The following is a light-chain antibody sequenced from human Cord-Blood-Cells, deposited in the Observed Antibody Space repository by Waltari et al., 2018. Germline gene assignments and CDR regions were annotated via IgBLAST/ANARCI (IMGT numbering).Light chain of an antibody. CDR1: SSDVGSYNL. V-gene: IGLV2-23*02. CDR2: EVS. J-gene: IGLJ1*01. CDR3: CSYAGSSFYV. Sequence: QSALTQPASVSGSPGQSITISCTGTSSDVGSYNLVSWYQQHPGKAPKLMISEVSKRPSGVSNRFSGSKSGNTASLTISGLQAEDEADYYCCSYAGSSFYVFGTGTKVTVL.